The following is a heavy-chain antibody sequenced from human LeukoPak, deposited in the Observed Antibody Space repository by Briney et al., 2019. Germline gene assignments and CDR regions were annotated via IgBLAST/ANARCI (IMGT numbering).Heavy chain of an antibody. D-gene: IGHD6-19*01. Sequence: SETLSLTCTVSGDSISSYYWSWIRQPPGKGLEWIGYVYDSGSTNYNPSLKSRITISVDASKNQFSLNLNSVTAADTAVYYCARLPSGYSSGDGWFDPWGQGTLVTVSS. CDR2: VYDSGST. CDR1: GDSISSYY. CDR3: ARLPSGYSSGDGWFDP. J-gene: IGHJ5*02. V-gene: IGHV4-59*01.